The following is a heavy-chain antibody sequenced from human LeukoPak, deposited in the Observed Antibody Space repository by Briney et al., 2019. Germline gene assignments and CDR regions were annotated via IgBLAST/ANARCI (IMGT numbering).Heavy chain of an antibody. Sequence: GGSLRLFSAPCGFTFSSYSGKWVCQAPGQGLEWVSSINSRGNDKYYAESVKGRFTISRDNAKNSLCLQMNNLRVEDTAVYYCDRQGSNVPHQDLDCWGQGSLVTVSS. CDR2: INSRGNDK. D-gene: IGHD2-8*01. J-gene: IGHJ4*02. CDR1: GFTFSSYS. V-gene: IGHV3-21*01. CDR3: DRQGSNVPHQDLDC.